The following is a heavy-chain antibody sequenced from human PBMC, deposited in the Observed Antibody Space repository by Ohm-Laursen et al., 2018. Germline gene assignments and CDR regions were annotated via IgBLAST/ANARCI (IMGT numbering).Heavy chain of an antibody. D-gene: IGHD6-6*01. V-gene: IGHV3-9*01. J-gene: IGHJ4*02. CDR3: AKGSEYSSSPVDK. CDR2: ISWNSGSI. Sequence: RSLRLSCAASGFTFSHYSMNWVRQAPGKGLEWVSGISWNSGSIGYADSVKGRFTISRDNAENSLYLQMNSLRAEDTALYYCAKGSEYSSSPVDKWGQGTLVTVSS. CDR1: GFTFSHYS.